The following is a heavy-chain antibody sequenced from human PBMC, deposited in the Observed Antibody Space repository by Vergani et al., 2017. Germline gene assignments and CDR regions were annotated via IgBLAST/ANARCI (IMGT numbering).Heavy chain of an antibody. CDR1: GFTFSSYA. CDR3: ATNPSGYDGRFDY. CDR2: ISGSGGST. D-gene: IGHD5-12*01. J-gene: IGHJ4*02. V-gene: IGHV3-23*01. Sequence: EVQLLESGGGLVQPGGSLRLSCAASGFTFSSYAMSWVRQAPGKGLEWVSDISGSGGSTYYADSVKGRFTISRDNSKNTLYLQMNSLRAEDTAVYYCATNPSGYDGRFDYWGQGTLVTVSS.